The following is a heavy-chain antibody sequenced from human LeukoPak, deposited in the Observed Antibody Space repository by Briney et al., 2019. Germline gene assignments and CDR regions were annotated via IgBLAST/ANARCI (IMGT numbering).Heavy chain of an antibody. CDR2: IYYSGST. V-gene: IGHV4-39*07. CDR3: ASTYDFWSGYLSL. J-gene: IGHJ2*01. Sequence: PSETLSLTCTVSGGSISGSSYYWGWIRQPPGKGLEWIGSIYYSGSTNYNPSLKSRVTISVDTSKNQFSLKLSSVTAADTAVYYCASTYDFWSGYLSLWGRGTLATVSS. CDR1: GGSISGSSYY. D-gene: IGHD3-3*01.